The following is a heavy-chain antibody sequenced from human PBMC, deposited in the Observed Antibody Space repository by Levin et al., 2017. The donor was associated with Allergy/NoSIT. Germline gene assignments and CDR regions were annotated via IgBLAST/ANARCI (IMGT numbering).Heavy chain of an antibody. Sequence: KPSETLSLTCAVSGDLISSGYYWAWIRQSPGRGLEWIGTIYQSGSPYYNSSLKRRVTVSVDTSKNQLSLQMRSLTAADTAIYFCARLGASRTLSMAYYFYGMDVWGHGTSVTVSS. CDR1: GDLISSGYY. J-gene: IGHJ6*02. D-gene: IGHD4/OR15-4a*01. V-gene: IGHV4-38-2*01. CDR3: ARLGASRTLSMAYYFYGMDV. CDR2: IYQSGSP.